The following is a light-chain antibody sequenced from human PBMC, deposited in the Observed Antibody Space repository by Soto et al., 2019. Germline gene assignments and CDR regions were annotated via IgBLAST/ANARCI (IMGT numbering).Light chain of an antibody. CDR3: SSYTSSSALRV. J-gene: IGLJ2*01. Sequence: QSALTQPASVSGSPGQSITISCTGTSSDVGGYNYVSWYQQHPGKAPKPMIYDVSNRPSGVSNRFSGSKSGNTASLTISGLQAGDEADYYCSSYTSSSALRVFVGGTKVPVL. CDR2: DVS. V-gene: IGLV2-14*01. CDR1: SSDVGGYNY.